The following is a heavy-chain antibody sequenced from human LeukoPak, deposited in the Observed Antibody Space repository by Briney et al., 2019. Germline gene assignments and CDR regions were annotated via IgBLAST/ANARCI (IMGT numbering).Heavy chain of an antibody. V-gene: IGHV3-53*01. CDR3: ARVRGGYDGGYFDY. CDR2: IYSGGST. J-gene: IGHJ4*02. Sequence: GGSLRLSCAASGFTVSSNYMSWVRQAPGKGLEWVSVIYSGGSTYYADSVKGRFTISRDNSKNTLYLQMNSLRAEDTAVYYCARVRGGYDGGYFDYWGQGTLVIVSS. D-gene: IGHD5-12*01. CDR1: GFTVSSNY.